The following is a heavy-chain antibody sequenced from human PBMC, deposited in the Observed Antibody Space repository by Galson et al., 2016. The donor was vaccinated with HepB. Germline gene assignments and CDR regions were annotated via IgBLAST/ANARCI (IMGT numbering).Heavy chain of an antibody. Sequence: SLRLSCAASGFTFSAAWMTWVRQAPGKGLEWVSYISSSGSYTNHADSVKGRFTISRDNARKSLYLQMNSLRPDDTAVYYCAREDSSWYGYYGMDVWGQGTTVTVSS. V-gene: IGHV3-11*06. CDR1: GFTFSAAW. CDR3: AREDSSWYGYYGMDV. J-gene: IGHJ6*02. CDR2: ISSSGSYT. D-gene: IGHD6-13*01.